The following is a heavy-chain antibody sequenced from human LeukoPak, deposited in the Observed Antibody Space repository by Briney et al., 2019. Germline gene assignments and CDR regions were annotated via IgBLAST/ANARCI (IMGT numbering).Heavy chain of an antibody. Sequence: GGSLRLSCAASGFTFSSYGMHWVRQAPGKGLEWVAVISYDGSNKYYADSVKGRFTISRDNSKNTLYLQMNSLRAEDTAVYYCARDDGYYDSSGAVNWGQGTLVTVSS. CDR3: ARDDGYYDSSGAVN. CDR1: GFTFSSYG. J-gene: IGHJ4*02. V-gene: IGHV3-30*03. D-gene: IGHD3-22*01. CDR2: ISYDGSNK.